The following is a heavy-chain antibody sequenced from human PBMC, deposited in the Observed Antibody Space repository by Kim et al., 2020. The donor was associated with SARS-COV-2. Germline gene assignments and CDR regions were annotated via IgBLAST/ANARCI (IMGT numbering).Heavy chain of an antibody. CDR3: ARTLRLAISSWYYFDF. J-gene: IGHJ4*02. CDR2: IRSKAYGGTT. V-gene: IGHV3-49*03. D-gene: IGHD6-13*01. CDR1: GFIFGDYA. Sequence: GGSLRLSCTASGFIFGDYAMSWFRQAAGKGLEWVGFIRSKAYGGTTENAASLKGRFTISRDDSKSIAYLQVDSLKTEDTAVYYCARTLRLAISSWYYFDFWGQGTLVTVSS.